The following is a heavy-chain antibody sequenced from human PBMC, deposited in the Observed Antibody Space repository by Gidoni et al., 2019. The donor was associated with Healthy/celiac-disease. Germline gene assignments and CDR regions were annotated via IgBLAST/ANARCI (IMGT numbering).Heavy chain of an antibody. Sequence: QVQLQQWGAGLLKPSETLSLTCAVYGGSFSGYYWSWIRQPPGKGLEWIGEINHSGSTNYNPSLKSRVTISVDTSKNQFSLKLSSVTAADTAVYYCAGNTRGSGSIPSQGSYFDYWGQGTLVTVSS. J-gene: IGHJ4*02. CDR2: INHSGST. CDR1: GGSFSGYY. CDR3: AGNTRGSGSIPSQGSYFDY. D-gene: IGHD3-10*01. V-gene: IGHV4-34*01.